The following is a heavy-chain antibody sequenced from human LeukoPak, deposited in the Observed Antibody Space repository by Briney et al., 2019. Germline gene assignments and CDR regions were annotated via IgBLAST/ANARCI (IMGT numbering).Heavy chain of an antibody. Sequence: GESLKISCKGSGYSFTSYWIGWVRQMPGKGLEWMGIIYPGDSDTRYSPSFQGQVTISADKSISTAYLQWSSLKASDTAMYYCASSDYSSSWYGNDAFDIWGQGTMVTVSS. J-gene: IGHJ3*02. CDR1: GYSFTSYW. D-gene: IGHD6-13*01. CDR2: IYPGDSDT. V-gene: IGHV5-51*01. CDR3: ASSDYSSSWYGNDAFDI.